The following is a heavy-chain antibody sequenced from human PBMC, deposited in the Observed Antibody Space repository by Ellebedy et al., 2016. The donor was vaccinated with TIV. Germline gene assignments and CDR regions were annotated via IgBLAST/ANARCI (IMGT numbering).Heavy chain of an antibody. J-gene: IGHJ4*02. V-gene: IGHV4-4*07. CDR1: GGSISSYY. Sequence: SETLSLTXTVSGGSISSYYWSWIRQPVGKGLEWIGRIYTSGSTNYNPSLKSRVTMSVDTSKNQLSLKLSSVTAADTAVYYCARDGSGYGGPFDYWGQGTLVTVSS. CDR2: IYTSGST. CDR3: ARDGSGYGGPFDY. D-gene: IGHD5-12*01.